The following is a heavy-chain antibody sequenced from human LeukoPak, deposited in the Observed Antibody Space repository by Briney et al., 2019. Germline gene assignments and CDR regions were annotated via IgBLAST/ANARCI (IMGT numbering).Heavy chain of an antibody. V-gene: IGHV3-48*04. J-gene: IGHJ4*02. CDR1: GFTFSSYS. Sequence: GGSLRLSCAASGFTFSSYSMNWVRQAPGKGLEWVSYISSSSSTIYYADSVKGRFTISRDNAKNSLYLQMNSLRAEDTAVYYCARSSRYYYDSSGYPDYWGQGTLVTVSS. CDR2: ISSSSSTI. D-gene: IGHD3-22*01. CDR3: ARSSRYYYDSSGYPDY.